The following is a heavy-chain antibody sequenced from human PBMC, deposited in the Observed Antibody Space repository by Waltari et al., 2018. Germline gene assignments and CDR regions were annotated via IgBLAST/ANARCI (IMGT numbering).Heavy chain of an antibody. Sequence: QVQLVQSGAEVKKPGSSVKVSCKASGGTFSSYAISWVRQAPGQGLEWMGRIIPIFGTANYAQKFQGRVTITADKSTSTAYMGLSSLRSEDTAVYYCARVGDDYGDQDGYFDYWGQGTLVTVSS. CDR3: ARVGDDYGDQDGYFDY. CDR1: GGTFSSYA. J-gene: IGHJ4*02. D-gene: IGHD4-17*01. V-gene: IGHV1-69*08. CDR2: IIPIFGTA.